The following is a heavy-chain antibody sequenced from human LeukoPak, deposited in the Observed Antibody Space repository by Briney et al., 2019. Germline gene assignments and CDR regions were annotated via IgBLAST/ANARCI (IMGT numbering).Heavy chain of an antibody. Sequence: GGSLRLSCAASGFTFSDHYMDWVRQAPGKGLEWVGRIMNKPNSYTTEYAASVKGRFTISRDDSKNSLYLQMNSLKTEDTAVYYCAREGLGAPTSAGDAFDVWGQGTMVTVSS. J-gene: IGHJ3*01. V-gene: IGHV3-72*01. CDR2: IMNKPNSYTT. CDR1: GFTFSDHY. CDR3: AREGLGAPTSAGDAFDV. D-gene: IGHD3-16*01.